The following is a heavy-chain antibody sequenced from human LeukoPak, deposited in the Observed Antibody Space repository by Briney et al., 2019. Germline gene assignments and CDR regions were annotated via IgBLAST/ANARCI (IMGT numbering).Heavy chain of an antibody. CDR2: INAGNGNT. V-gene: IGHV1-3*03. CDR1: GYTFTGYY. D-gene: IGHD6-6*01. Sequence: ASVKVSCKASGYTFTGYYMHWVRQAPGQRLEWMGWINAGNGNTKYSQEFQDRVTITGDTSASTAYMELSSLRSEDMAVYYCARGGIAARHSWFDPWGQGTLVTVSS. J-gene: IGHJ5*02. CDR3: ARGGIAARHSWFDP.